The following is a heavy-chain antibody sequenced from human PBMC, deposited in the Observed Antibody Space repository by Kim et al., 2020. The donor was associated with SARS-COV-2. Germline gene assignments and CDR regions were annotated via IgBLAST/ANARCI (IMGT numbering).Heavy chain of an antibody. CDR3: ARVDTAMFNDAFDI. D-gene: IGHD5-18*01. J-gene: IGHJ3*02. CDR1: GGSISSSSYY. CDR2: IYYSGST. Sequence: SETLSLTCTVSGGSISSSSYYWGWIRQPPGKGLEWIGSIYYSGSTYYNPSLKSRVTISVDTSKNQFSLKLSSVTAADTAVYYCARVDTAMFNDAFDIWGQGTMVTVSS. V-gene: IGHV4-39*07.